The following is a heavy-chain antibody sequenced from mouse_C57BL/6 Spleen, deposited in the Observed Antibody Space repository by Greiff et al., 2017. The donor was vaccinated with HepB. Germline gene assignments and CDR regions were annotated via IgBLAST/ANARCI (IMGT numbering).Heavy chain of an antibody. CDR2: INYDGSST. J-gene: IGHJ4*01. CDR3: ARGPPYYYGSYYYAMDY. V-gene: IGHV5-16*01. D-gene: IGHD1-1*01. CDR1: GFTFSDYY. Sequence: EVQVVESEGGLVQPGSSMKLSCTASGFTFSDYYMAWVRQVPEKGLEWVANINYDGSSTYYLDSLKSRFTISRDNATNILYLQMSSLKSEDTATYYCARGPPYYYGSYYYAMDYWGQGTSVTVSS.